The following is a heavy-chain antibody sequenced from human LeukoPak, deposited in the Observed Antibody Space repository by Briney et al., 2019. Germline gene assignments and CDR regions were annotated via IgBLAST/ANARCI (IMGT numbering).Heavy chain of an antibody. CDR1: GGSISSYY. J-gene: IGHJ4*02. D-gene: IGHD1-26*01. CDR2: IYYSGST. Sequence: SETLSLTCTVSGGSISSYYWSWIRQPPGKGLEWIGYIYYSGSTNYNPSLKSRVTISVDTSKNQFSLKLSSVTAADTAVYYCARHGGGSYFLRAQGEAPYYFDYWGQGTLVTVSS. V-gene: IGHV4-59*08. CDR3: ARHGGGSYFLRAQGEAPYYFDY.